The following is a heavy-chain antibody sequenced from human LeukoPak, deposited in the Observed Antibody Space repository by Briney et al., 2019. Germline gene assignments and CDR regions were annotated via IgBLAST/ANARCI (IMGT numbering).Heavy chain of an antibody. CDR3: ARGRDTVV. D-gene: IGHD2-15*01. CDR2: ISGSGPDI. V-gene: IGHV3-11*01. Sequence: PGGSLRLSCAASGFTFSDYYMSWIRQVPGRGLEWVSYISGSGPDISYADSVKGRFTISRDNAENSLYLQMSSLRAEDTAVYYCARGRDTVVWGQGTLVTVSS. J-gene: IGHJ4*02. CDR1: GFTFSDYY.